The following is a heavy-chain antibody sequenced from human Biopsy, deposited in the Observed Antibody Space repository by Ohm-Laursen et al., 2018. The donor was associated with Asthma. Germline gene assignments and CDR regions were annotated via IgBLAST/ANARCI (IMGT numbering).Heavy chain of an antibody. CDR2: INEDGSEQ. D-gene: IGHD4/OR15-4a*01. J-gene: IGHJ5*02. CDR1: GFAVSRDH. V-gene: IGHV3-7*05. Sequence: SLRLSCAATGFAVSRDHMFWARQAPGKRLEWVANINEDGSEQHYVGSVKGRFTISRDNAKNSLYLQMDSLRAEDTAVYFCARKTYYYSATYGWFDAWGQGTLVTVSS. CDR3: ARKTYYYSATYGWFDA.